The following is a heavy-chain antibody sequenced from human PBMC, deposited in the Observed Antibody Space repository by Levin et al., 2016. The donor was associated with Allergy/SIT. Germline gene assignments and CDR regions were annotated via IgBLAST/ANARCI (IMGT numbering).Heavy chain of an antibody. J-gene: IGHJ4*02. D-gene: IGHD3-22*01. V-gene: IGHV4-61*01. Sequence: SETLSLTCTVSGGSVSSGSYYWSWIRQPPGKGLEWIGYIFLRGSSNYNPALKSRVIISADTSKDQLSLRLSYVTAADTAVYYCARGANFDDGSGYYYDWGQGTLVTVSS. CDR1: GGSVSSGSYY. CDR3: ARGANFDDGSGYYYD. CDR2: IFLRGSS.